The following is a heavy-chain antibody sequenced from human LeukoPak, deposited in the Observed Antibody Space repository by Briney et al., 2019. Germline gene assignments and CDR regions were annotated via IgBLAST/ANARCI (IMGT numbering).Heavy chain of an antibody. CDR1: GFTFSSYV. V-gene: IGHV3-23*01. Sequence: GGSLRLSCAASGFTFSSYVMSWVRQAPGKGLEWVSGISVSGGSTHYADSVKGRFTISRDNSKKTLYLQMNTLRAEDTAVYYCAKGYSGFYYASFDFWGQGTLVTVSS. J-gene: IGHJ4*02. D-gene: IGHD1-26*01. CDR3: AKGYSGFYYASFDF. CDR2: ISVSGGST.